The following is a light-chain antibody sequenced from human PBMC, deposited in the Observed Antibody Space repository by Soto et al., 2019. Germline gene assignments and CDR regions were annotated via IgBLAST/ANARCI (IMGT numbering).Light chain of an antibody. CDR3: QSYDSSLCV. CDR1: NSNIGAGYD. V-gene: IGLV1-40*01. CDR2: GNS. Sequence: VLAQPPPLFGGPRPEVTISFTVGNSNIGAGYDVHWYQQLPGTAPKRLIYGNSNRPSGVPDRFSGSKSGTSASLAITGLQAEDEADYYCQSYDSSLCVFGTGTKVTVL. J-gene: IGLJ1*01.